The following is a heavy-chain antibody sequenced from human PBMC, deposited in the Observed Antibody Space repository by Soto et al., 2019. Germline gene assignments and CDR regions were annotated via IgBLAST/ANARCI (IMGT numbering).Heavy chain of an antibody. D-gene: IGHD4-17*01. CDR1: GFTFSSYG. Sequence: GGSLRLSCAASGFTFSSYGMHWVRQAPGKGLEWVAVITYDGSNKYYADSVKGRFTISRDNSKNTLYLQMNSLRAEDTAVYYCAKDPGYGDYRDAFDIWGQGTMVTVSS. V-gene: IGHV3-30*18. J-gene: IGHJ3*02. CDR3: AKDPGYGDYRDAFDI. CDR2: ITYDGSNK.